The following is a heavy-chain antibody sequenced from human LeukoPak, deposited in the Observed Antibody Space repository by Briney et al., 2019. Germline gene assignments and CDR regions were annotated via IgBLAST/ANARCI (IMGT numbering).Heavy chain of an antibody. V-gene: IGHV3-23*01. D-gene: IGHD3-16*01. Sequence: GGTLRLSCAGSGVTFSSYGMSWVRQVPGKGLEGVSAIRGSGGSTYYADSVKGRFTSSRDNSKNTLYLQMNRLRAEDMAVYYCAKARAYDYVWGSLDYWGQGTLVTVSS. CDR2: IRGSGGST. J-gene: IGHJ4*02. CDR1: GVTFSSYG. CDR3: AKARAYDYVWGSLDY.